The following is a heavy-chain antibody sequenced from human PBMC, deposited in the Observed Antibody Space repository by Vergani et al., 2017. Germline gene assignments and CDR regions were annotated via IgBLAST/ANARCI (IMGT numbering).Heavy chain of an antibody. CDR2: ISSSSSYI. Sequence: EVQLVESGGGLVKPGGSLRLSCAASGFTFSSYSMNWVRQAPGKGLEWVSSISSSSSYIYYADSVKGRFTISRDNAKNSLYLQMNSLRAEDTAVYYCAKNGNRALFDYWGQGTLVTVSS. V-gene: IGHV3-21*01. J-gene: IGHJ4*02. CDR3: AKNGNRALFDY. CDR1: GFTFSSYS. D-gene: IGHD1-1*01.